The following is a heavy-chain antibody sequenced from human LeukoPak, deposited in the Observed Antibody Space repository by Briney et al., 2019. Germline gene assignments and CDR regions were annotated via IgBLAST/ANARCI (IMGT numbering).Heavy chain of an antibody. CDR3: AGGYYYDSSGPYGMDV. CDR1: GGSISSYY. V-gene: IGHV4-59*01. Sequence: PLETLSLTCTVSGGSISSYYWSWIRQPPGKGLEWIGYIYYSGSTNYNPSLKSRVTISVDTSKNQFSLKLSSVTAADTAVYYCAGGYYYDSSGPYGMDVWGQGTTVTVSS. D-gene: IGHD3-22*01. CDR2: IYYSGST. J-gene: IGHJ6*02.